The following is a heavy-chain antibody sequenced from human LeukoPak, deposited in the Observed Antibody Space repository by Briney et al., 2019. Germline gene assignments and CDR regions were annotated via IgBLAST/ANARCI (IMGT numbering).Heavy chain of an antibody. D-gene: IGHD6-19*01. CDR1: GFPFSYHG. J-gene: IGHJ4*02. Sequence: GGSLRLSCAASGFPFSYHGMNWVRRAPGKGLEWVSYISSSGVSRYDADSVKGRFTISRDNAKNSLYLQMNSLRAEDTAVYYCARDSLYVRGLSGWYNFDVWGQGTLVTVSS. CDR2: ISSSGVSR. V-gene: IGHV3-48*04. CDR3: ARDSLYVRGLSGWYNFDV.